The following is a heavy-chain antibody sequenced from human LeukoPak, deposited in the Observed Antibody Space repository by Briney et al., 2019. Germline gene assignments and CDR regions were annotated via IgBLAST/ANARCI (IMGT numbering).Heavy chain of an antibody. CDR3: ARGRRFYDSSGYYPPRFDY. CDR1: GGSISSSY. D-gene: IGHD3-22*01. Sequence: SETLSLACTVSGGSISSSYWSWIRQPPGKGLEWIGYISYSGSTSYNPSLKSRVTISVDTSKNQFSLKLSSVTAADTAVYYCARGRRFYDSSGYYPPRFDYWGQGTLVTVSS. CDR2: ISYSGST. J-gene: IGHJ4*02. V-gene: IGHV4-59*12.